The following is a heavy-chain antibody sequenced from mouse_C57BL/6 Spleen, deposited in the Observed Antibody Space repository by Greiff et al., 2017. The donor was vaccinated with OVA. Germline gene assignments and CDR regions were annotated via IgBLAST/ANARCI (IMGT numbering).Heavy chain of an antibody. CDR1: GYTFTSYW. Sequence: QVQLKQPGAELVMPGASVKLSCKASGYTFTSYWMHWVKQRPGQGLEWIGEIDPSDSYTNYNQKFKGKSTLTVDKSSSTAYMQLSSLTSEDSAVYYCARSDITTVVKLRYAMDYWGQGTSVTVSS. V-gene: IGHV1-69*01. J-gene: IGHJ4*01. D-gene: IGHD1-1*01. CDR3: ARSDITTVVKLRYAMDY. CDR2: IDPSDSYT.